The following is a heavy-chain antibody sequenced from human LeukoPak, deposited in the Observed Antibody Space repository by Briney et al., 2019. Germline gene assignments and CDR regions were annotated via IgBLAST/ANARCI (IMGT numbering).Heavy chain of an antibody. V-gene: IGHV3-11*04. CDR2: ISNTGNTI. J-gene: IGHJ5*02. CDR1: GFTFSDYY. CDR3: ARTTNLSYDFWSGVDRFDP. Sequence: GGSLRLSCAASGFTFSDYYMTWIRQAPGKGLAWVSYISNTGNTIYYADSVKGRFTISRDNAKNSLYLQMNSLRAEDTAVYYCARTTNLSYDFWSGVDRFDPWGQGTLVTVSS. D-gene: IGHD3-3*01.